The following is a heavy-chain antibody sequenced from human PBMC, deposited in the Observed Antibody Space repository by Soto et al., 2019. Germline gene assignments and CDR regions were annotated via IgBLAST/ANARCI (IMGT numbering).Heavy chain of an antibody. Sequence: ASVKVSCKASGYTFTSYGISWVRQAPGQGLEWMGWISAYNGNTNYAQKLQGRVTMTTDTSTSTAYMELRSLRSDDTAVYYCARSGHPDRIAVAGSFDYWCQGTLVTVSS. CDR2: ISAYNGNT. V-gene: IGHV1-18*04. CDR3: ARSGHPDRIAVAGSFDY. J-gene: IGHJ4*02. CDR1: GYTFTSYG. D-gene: IGHD6-19*01.